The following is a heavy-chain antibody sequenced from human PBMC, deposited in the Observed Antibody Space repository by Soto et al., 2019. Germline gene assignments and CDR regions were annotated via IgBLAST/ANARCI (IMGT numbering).Heavy chain of an antibody. V-gene: IGHV4-59*01. D-gene: IGHD5-12*01. CDR1: DGSISSYY. CDR3: ARESRLEMATIHYWLDP. CDR2: IYYSGST. J-gene: IGHJ5*02. Sequence: TETPSLTCTVPDGSISSYYWSWIRQPPGKGLEWIGDIYYSGSTNYNPSLKSRVTISIDTSKNQFSLKLSSVTAADTAVYYCARESRLEMATIHYWLDPWGQGTLVTVSS.